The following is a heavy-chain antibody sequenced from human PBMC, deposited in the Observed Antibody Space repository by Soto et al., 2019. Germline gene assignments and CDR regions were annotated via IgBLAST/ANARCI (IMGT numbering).Heavy chain of an antibody. D-gene: IGHD3-3*01. J-gene: IGHJ6*02. CDR1: GCTFTSYG. Sequence: RASVKVSCKASGCTFTSYGISWVRQAPGQGLEWMGWISAYNGNTNYAQKLQGRVTMTTDTSTSTAYMELRSLRSDDTAVYYCARDRFLEWLSNYYYYGMDVWGQGTTVTVSS. V-gene: IGHV1-18*04. CDR3: ARDRFLEWLSNYYYYGMDV. CDR2: ISAYNGNT.